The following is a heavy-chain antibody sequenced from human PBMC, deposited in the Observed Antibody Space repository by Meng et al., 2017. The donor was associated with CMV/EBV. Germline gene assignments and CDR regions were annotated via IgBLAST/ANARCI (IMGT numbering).Heavy chain of an antibody. D-gene: IGHD1-26*01. J-gene: IGHJ4*02. CDR1: GYTFTSYY. V-gene: IGHV1-46*01. Sequence: ASVKVSCKASGYTFTSYYMHWVRQAPGQGLEWMGIINPSGGSTSYAQKFQGRVTMTRDTSTSTVYMELSSLRSEDTAVYYCARAFPRSSGSYYLSPFFDYWGQGTLVPVSS. CDR3: ARAFPRSSGSYYLSPFFDY. CDR2: INPSGGST.